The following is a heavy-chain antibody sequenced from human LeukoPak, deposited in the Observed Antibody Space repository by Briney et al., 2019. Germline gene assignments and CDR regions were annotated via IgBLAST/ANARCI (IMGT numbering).Heavy chain of an antibody. CDR1: GFTVSTAL. CDR2: IYDVGRT. Sequence: GGSLRLTCTISGFTVSTALMDWVRQAPGKGLEWVSLIYDVGRTVYADSVRGRFTISRDTSKNMVYLQMNSVRADDSAIYYCARDSAGRQSWVEFDLWGQGTLVTVSS. D-gene: IGHD3-10*01. CDR3: ARDSAGRQSWVEFDL. V-gene: IGHV3-53*05. J-gene: IGHJ5*02.